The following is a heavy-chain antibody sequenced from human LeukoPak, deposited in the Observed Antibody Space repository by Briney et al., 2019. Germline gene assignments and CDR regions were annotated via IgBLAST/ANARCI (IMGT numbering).Heavy chain of an antibody. CDR3: ASSGSGYGDYVLDY. CDR2: IHPGNSET. D-gene: IGHD4-17*01. J-gene: IGHJ4*02. CDR1: GYSFSSYW. Sequence: GESLKISCKGSGYSFSSYWIAWVRQMPGKGLEWMGIIHPGNSETTYNPSFRGQVTISADKSISTAYLQWSSLKASDTAMYYCASSGSGYGDYVLDYWGQGTLVTVSS. V-gene: IGHV5-51*01.